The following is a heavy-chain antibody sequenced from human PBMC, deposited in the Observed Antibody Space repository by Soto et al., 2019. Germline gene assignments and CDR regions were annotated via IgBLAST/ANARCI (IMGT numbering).Heavy chain of an antibody. CDR3: AHSRCGGDCLRSYSSHYYYGMDV. J-gene: IGHJ6*02. CDR1: GFSLSTGGVG. CDR2: IYWDDDK. D-gene: IGHD2-21*02. V-gene: IGHV2-5*02. Sequence: QITLKESGPTLVKPTQTLTLTCTFSGFSLSTGGVGVGWIRQPPGKAQEWLALIYWDDDKRYSPSLKSRLTVSKDTSKNQVVLTMTNMDPVDTATYYCAHSRCGGDCLRSYSSHYYYGMDVWGQGTTVTVSS.